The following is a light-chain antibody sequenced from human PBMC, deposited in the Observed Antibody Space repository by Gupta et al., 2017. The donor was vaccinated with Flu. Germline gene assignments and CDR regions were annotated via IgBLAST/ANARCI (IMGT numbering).Light chain of an antibody. CDR3: QQEGSSPVT. CDR1: QSVSSSY. CDR2: GAS. V-gene: IGKV3-20*01. J-gene: IGKJ1*01. Sequence: DIVLTQSPGTLSLSPGERATLSCRASQSVSSSYLAWYQQKPGQAPRLLIYGASSRATGIPDRFSGSGSGTDFTLTISRLEPEDFAVYYCQQEGSSPVTFGQGTKVEIK.